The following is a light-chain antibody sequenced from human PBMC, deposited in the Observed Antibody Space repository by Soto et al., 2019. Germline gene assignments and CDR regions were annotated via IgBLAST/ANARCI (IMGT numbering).Light chain of an antibody. J-gene: IGKJ1*01. CDR1: QTISSW. CDR2: KAS. CDR3: QEYLNSLPA. V-gene: IGKV1-5*03. Sequence: DIQMTQSPSTLSGSVGDRVTITCRASQTISSWLAWYQQKPGKAPKLLIYKASTLKSGVPSRFSGSGSGTEFTLTISSLQAEDVAVYYCQEYLNSLPAFGQGTKVDIK.